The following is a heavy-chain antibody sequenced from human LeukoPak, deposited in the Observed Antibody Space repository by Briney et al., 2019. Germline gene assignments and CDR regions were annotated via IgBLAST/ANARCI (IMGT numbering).Heavy chain of an antibody. Sequence: RAGGSLQISCQGSGSRFTSYWIGWVRRVPGKGLEGMGIIYPGDSDTRYSPSFQGQVTISADKSISTAYLQWSSLKASDTAMYYCARGMTTVTAYYYGMDVWGQGTTVTVS. D-gene: IGHD4-17*01. V-gene: IGHV5-51*01. CDR3: ARGMTTVTAYYYGMDV. CDR1: GSRFTSYW. J-gene: IGHJ6*02. CDR2: IYPGDSDT.